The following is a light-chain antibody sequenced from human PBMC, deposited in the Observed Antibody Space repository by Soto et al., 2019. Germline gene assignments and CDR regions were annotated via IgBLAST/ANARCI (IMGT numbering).Light chain of an antibody. Sequence: ENVLTQSPAILSLSPGERATLSCRASQSIGSYLAWYQQKPGQAPRLLIYDASNRATGLPARFSGSRSETEFTLTIDSLEPEDSAVYYCQQRNFWPLTFGPGTRVEIK. V-gene: IGKV3-11*01. CDR1: QSIGSY. J-gene: IGKJ3*01. CDR3: QQRNFWPLT. CDR2: DAS.